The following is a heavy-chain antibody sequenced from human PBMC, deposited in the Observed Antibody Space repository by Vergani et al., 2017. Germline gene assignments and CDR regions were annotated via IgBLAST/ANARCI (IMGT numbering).Heavy chain of an antibody. J-gene: IGHJ4*02. Sequence: QVQLVESGGGVVQPGRSLRLSCAASGFTFSSYGMHWVRQAPGKGLEWVAVIWYDGSNKYYADSVKGRFTISRDNSKNTLYLQMNSLRAEDTAVYYCAKDLECGSGGSCYAGIDYWGQGTLVIVAS. CDR3: AKDLECGSGGSCYAGIDY. V-gene: IGHV3-33*06. CDR2: IWYDGSNK. CDR1: GFTFSSYG. D-gene: IGHD2-15*01.